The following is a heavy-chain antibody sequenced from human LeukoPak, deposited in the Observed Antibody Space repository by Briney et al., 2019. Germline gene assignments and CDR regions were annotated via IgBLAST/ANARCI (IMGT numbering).Heavy chain of an antibody. CDR3: ARERVVSDYNWFDP. V-gene: IGHV4-34*01. CDR2: VNRVGYT. J-gene: IGHJ5*02. D-gene: IGHD6-25*01. Sequence: SETLSLTCAVHGASFAGYSWSWIRESPGKGLEWIGEVNRVGYTIYNPSLKSRVNISIDTSTTQFSLRLSSVTVADTAVYFCARERVVSDYNWFDPWGQGTLVTVSS. CDR1: GASFAGYS.